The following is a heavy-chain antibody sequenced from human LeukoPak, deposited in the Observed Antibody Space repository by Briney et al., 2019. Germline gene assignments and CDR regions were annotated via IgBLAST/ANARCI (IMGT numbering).Heavy chain of an antibody. V-gene: IGHV3-21*01. J-gene: IGHJ4*02. CDR3: ARDLKIGGQLVRGGGPFDY. CDR1: GFTFSSNS. D-gene: IGHD6-6*01. CDR2: ISSSSSYI. Sequence: TGGSLRLSCAASGFTFSSNSMNWVRQAPGKGLEWVSSISSSSSYIYYADSVKGRFTISRDNAKNSLYLQMNSLRAEDTAVYYCARDLKIGGQLVRGGGPFDYWGQGTLVTVSS.